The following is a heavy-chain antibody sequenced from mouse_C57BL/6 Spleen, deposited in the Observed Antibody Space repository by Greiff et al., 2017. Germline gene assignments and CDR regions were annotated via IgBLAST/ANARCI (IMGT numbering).Heavy chain of an antibody. J-gene: IGHJ2*01. CDR1: GYTFTSHW. D-gene: IGHD4-1*01. V-gene: IGHV1-61*01. CDR3: ALTGTDYFDY. Sequence: QVQLQQPGAELVRPGSSVKLSCKASGYTFTSHWMDWVKQRPGQGLEWIGNIYPSDSETHYNQKFKDKATLTVDKSSSTAYMQLSSLTSEDSAVYYCALTGTDYFDYWGQGTTLTVSS. CDR2: IYPSDSET.